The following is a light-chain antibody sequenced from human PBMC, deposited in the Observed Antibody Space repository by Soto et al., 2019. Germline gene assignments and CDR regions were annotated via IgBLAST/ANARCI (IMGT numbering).Light chain of an antibody. CDR1: QGIGDT. V-gene: IGKV3D-11*01. CDR2: LTS. J-gene: IGKJ3*01. Sequence: EVVMTQSPATLSVSPGESVTLSCRASQGIGDTLAWYQHKPGQTPRLLIYLTSNRATGIPARFSGSGSGTDFTLTISSLEPEDFAVYYCQQRSSWPLTFGHGTKVDIK. CDR3: QQRSSWPLT.